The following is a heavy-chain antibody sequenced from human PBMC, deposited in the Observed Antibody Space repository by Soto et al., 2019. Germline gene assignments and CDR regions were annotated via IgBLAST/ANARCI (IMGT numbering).Heavy chain of an antibody. Sequence: QVQLVQSGAEVKKPGSSVKVSCKASGGTFSSYTISWVRQAPGQGLEWMGRIIPILGIANYAQKFQGRVTITADKSKGTAYMELSSLRSEDTAGYYCASPLITMVREGMDVWGQGTTVTVSS. V-gene: IGHV1-69*02. D-gene: IGHD3-10*01. CDR3: ASPLITMVREGMDV. J-gene: IGHJ6*02. CDR2: IIPILGIA. CDR1: GGTFSSYT.